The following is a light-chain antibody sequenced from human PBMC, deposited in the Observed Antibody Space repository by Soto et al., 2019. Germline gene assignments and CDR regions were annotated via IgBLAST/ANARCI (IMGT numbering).Light chain of an antibody. J-gene: IGLJ2*01. CDR3: LLSYNAARV. V-gene: IGLV7-46*01. CDR1: TGAVTSNHH. CDR2: DTS. Sequence: QAVVTQEPSQTVSPGGTVTLTCGSSTGAVTSNHHPYWFQQKAGQAPRTLIYDTSNKHSWTPALFSGSLLGDKAALTLSGAQPEDEAQYYCLLSYNAARVFGGGTQLTVL.